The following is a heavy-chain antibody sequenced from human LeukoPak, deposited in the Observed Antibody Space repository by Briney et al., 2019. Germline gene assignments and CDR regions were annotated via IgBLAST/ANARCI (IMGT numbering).Heavy chain of an antibody. Sequence: GSLRLSCAASGFTFSDHYMSWIRQAPGKGLEWVSYISSSGSTVYYADSVKGRFTISRDNAKNSLSLQMNSLRAEDTAFYYCARDLRDYGSGTGGFDYWGQGTLVTVSS. CDR2: ISSSGSTV. D-gene: IGHD3-10*01. CDR1: GFTFSDHY. CDR3: ARDLRDYGSGTGGFDY. J-gene: IGHJ4*02. V-gene: IGHV3-11*01.